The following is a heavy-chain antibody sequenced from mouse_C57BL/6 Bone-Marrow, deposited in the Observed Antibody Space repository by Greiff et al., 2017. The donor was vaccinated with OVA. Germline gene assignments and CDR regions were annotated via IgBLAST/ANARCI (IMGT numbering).Heavy chain of an antibody. J-gene: IGHJ4*01. CDR1: GYTFTSYG. D-gene: IGHD1-1*01. Sequence: VQLQQSGAELARPGASVKLSCKASGYTFTSYGISWVKQRTGQGLEWIGEIYPRSGNTYYNEKFKGKATLTADKSSSTAYMELRSLTSEDSAVYFCARSYYGSSPYYAMDYWGQGTSVTVSS. CDR3: ARSYYGSSPYYAMDY. CDR2: IYPRSGNT. V-gene: IGHV1-81*01.